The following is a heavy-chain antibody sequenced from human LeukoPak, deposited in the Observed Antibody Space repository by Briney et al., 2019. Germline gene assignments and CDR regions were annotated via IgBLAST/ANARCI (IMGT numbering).Heavy chain of an antibody. CDR1: GYSIRNGYS. D-gene: IGHD3-16*01. CDR3: ARFNYVWVTHGMDAFDF. J-gene: IGHJ3*01. CDR2: NNHGGST. V-gene: IGHV4-38-2*01. Sequence: SETLTLTCGVSGYSIRNGYSWGWIRQPPGKGLEWIGSNNHGGSTTYNPSLRSRVTISLVTSKNAFSLKLTSVTAADTAVYYCARFNYVWVTHGMDAFDFWGHGTMVTVSS.